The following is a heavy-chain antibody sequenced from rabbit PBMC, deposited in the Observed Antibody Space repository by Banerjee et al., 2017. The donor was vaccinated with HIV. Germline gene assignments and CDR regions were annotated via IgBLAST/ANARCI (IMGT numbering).Heavy chain of an antibody. CDR3: AYSSGWGADFNL. Sequence: QQLEESGGGLVKPGGSLKLSCKASGFDFSGYGVSWVRQAPGKGLEWIGYIDPIFGKTYYARWVNGRLTISSHNAQKTLYLQLNSLTAADTATYFCAYSSGWGADFNLWGPGTLVTVS. J-gene: IGHJ4*01. D-gene: IGHD4-1*01. V-gene: IGHV1S7*01. CDR1: GFDFSGYG. CDR2: IDPIFGKT.